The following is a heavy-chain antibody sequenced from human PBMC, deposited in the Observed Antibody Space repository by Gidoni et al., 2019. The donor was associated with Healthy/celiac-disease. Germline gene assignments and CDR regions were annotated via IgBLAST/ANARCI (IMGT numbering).Heavy chain of an antibody. J-gene: IGHJ6*03. CDR1: GFSLSTSRVG. V-gene: IGHV2-5*02. D-gene: IGHD6-19*01. CDR3: AHEGIAVAGPQSVYYYMDV. Sequence: QITLKESGPTLVKPTQTLTLTCTFSGFSLSTSRVGVDWIRQPPGKALEWLALIYWDDDKRYSPSLKSRLTITKDTSKNQVVLTMTNMDPVDTATYYGAHEGIAVAGPQSVYYYMDVWGKGTTVTVSS. CDR2: IYWDDDK.